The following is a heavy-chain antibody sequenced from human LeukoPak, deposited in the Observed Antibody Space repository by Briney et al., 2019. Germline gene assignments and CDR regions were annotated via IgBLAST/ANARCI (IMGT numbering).Heavy chain of an antibody. CDR3: ARDRYYDSSGYYWWFDP. J-gene: IGHJ5*02. Sequence: PSQTLSLTCTVSGGSINSGSYCWSWIRQPAGKGLEWIGRIYSSGSTNFNPSLKSRVTISQDTSKNQFSLKLSSVTAADTAVYYCARDRYYDSSGYYWWFDPWGQGTLVTVSS. CDR2: IYSSGST. CDR1: GGSINSGSYC. D-gene: IGHD3-22*01. V-gene: IGHV4-61*02.